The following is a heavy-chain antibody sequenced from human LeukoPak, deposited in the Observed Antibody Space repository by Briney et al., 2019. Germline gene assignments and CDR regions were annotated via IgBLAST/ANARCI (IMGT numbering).Heavy chain of an antibody. CDR1: GGSISRYY. V-gene: IGHV4-4*07. D-gene: IGHD3-16*01. CDR2: FQTGGTT. CDR3: ARDRGSGDYDY. J-gene: IGHJ4*02. Sequence: PSETLSLTCTVSGGSISRYYCGWVRQAAGKGLEWIGRFQTGGTTYYNPSLRSRLTMSVDPSQNQFSLNLSSMTAADTAVYYCARDRGSGDYDYWGQGTLVTVSS.